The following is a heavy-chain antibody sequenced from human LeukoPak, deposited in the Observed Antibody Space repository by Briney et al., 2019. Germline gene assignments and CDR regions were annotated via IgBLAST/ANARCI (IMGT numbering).Heavy chain of an antibody. D-gene: IGHD3-9*01. V-gene: IGHV3-30*04. CDR2: ISYDGSNK. CDR1: GFSFSGYA. J-gene: IGHJ4*02. Sequence: GGSLRLSCVASGFSFSGYAIHWVRQAPGKGLEWVAVISYDGSNKYYADSVKGRFTISRDNSKNTLYLQMNSLRAEDTAVYYCAKDRLIITPYYFDYWGQGTLVTVSS. CDR3: AKDRLIITPYYFDY.